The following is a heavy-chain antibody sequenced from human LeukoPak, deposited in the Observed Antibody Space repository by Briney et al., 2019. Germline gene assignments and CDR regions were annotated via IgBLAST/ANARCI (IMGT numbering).Heavy chain of an antibody. CDR3: ARDIVVVPAAIPAFDI. CDR1: GGSFSGYY. CDR2: INHSGST. J-gene: IGHJ3*02. D-gene: IGHD2-2*01. Sequence: KSSETLSLTCAVYGGSFSGYYWSWIRQPPGKGLEWIGEINHSGSTNYNPSLKSRVTISVDTSKNQFSLKLSSVTAADTAVYYCARDIVVVPAAIPAFDIWGQGTMVTVSS. V-gene: IGHV4-34*01.